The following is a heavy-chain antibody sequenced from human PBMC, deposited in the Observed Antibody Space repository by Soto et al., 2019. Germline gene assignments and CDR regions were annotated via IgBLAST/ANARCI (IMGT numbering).Heavy chain of an antibody. CDR2: IDHSGST. V-gene: IGHV4-34*01. D-gene: IGHD6-13*01. Sequence: PETLSLTCSVYGGSFSGYYWSRIRQPPGKGLDLIGEIDHSGSTNYNPSLKSRVTISVATCKRQSSPKLTSVXAAVTAVYYCASYNRWSYRTYYDYCGKGTVVT. J-gene: IGHJ4*02. CDR3: ASYNRWSYRTYYDY. CDR1: GGSFSGYY.